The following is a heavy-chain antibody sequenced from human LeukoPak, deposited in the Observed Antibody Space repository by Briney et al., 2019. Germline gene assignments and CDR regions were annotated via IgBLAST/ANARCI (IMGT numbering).Heavy chain of an antibody. CDR3: ARDSSHCGGDCYPDGAFDI. CDR1: GFTFSSYW. J-gene: IGHJ3*02. Sequence: GGSLRLSCAASGFTFSSYWMSWVRQAPGKGLERVANIKQDGSEKYYVDSVKGRFTISRDNAKNSLYLQMNSLRAEDTAVYYCARDSSHCGGDCYPDGAFDIGGQGTMVTVSS. V-gene: IGHV3-7*01. CDR2: IKQDGSEK. D-gene: IGHD2-21*01.